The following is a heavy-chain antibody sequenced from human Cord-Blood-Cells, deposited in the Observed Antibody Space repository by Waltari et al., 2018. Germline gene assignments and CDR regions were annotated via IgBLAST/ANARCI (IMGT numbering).Heavy chain of an antibody. CDR1: GYTFTGYY. Sequence: QVQLVQSGAEVKKPGSSVKVSCKASGYTFTGYYMHSVRQAPGQGLEWIGRINPNSAGTNQAQTFQAWLTTTRHTPTRRAYMGLSRLRSADTAVYSCARAGGGEAFDIWGQGTMVTVSS. J-gene: IGHJ3*02. V-gene: IGHV1-2*04. CDR3: ARAGGGEAFDI. CDR2: INPNSAGT. D-gene: IGHD3-16*01.